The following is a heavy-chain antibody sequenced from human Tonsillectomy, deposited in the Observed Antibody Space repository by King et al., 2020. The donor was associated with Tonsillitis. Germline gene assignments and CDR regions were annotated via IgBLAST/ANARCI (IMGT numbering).Heavy chain of an antibody. CDR1: GGTFSSYA. D-gene: IGHD6-19*01. CDR2: IIPIFGTA. V-gene: IGHV1-69*01. CDR3: VAVAGTGDDYYYGMDV. J-gene: IGHJ6*02. Sequence: VQLVESGAEVKKPGSSVKVSCKASGGTFSSYAISWGRQAPGQGRGWMGGIIPIFGTANYAQKFQGRVTITADESTSTAYMELSSLRSEDTAVYYCVAVAGTGDDYYYGMDVWGQGTTVTVSS.